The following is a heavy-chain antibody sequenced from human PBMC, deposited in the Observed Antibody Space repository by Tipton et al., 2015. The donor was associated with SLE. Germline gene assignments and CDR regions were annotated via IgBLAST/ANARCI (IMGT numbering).Heavy chain of an antibody. V-gene: IGHV4-39*07. Sequence: LSLTCTVSGVSFSTDSYFWGWIRQPPGKGLEWIGSVYYTGSTFYNPSLKSRVTISVDTSKKQFSLRLGFMTAADTAVYYCARFYCGGDCYPLDDWGQGILVIVSS. CDR1: GVSFSTDSYF. D-gene: IGHD2-21*01. J-gene: IGHJ4*02. CDR2: VYYTGST. CDR3: ARFYCGGDCYPLDD.